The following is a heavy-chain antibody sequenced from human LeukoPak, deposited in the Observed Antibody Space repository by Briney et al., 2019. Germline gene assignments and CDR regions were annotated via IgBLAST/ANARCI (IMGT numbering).Heavy chain of an antibody. CDR3: SGSFSALNWFDP. D-gene: IGHD3-10*01. J-gene: IGHJ5*02. V-gene: IGHV4-59*12. CDR1: GGSIRSYY. Sequence: SETLSLTCTVSGGSIRSYYWSWIRQPPGKGLEWIGYIYNSGSTSYNPSLKSRVTISVDTSKNQFSLKLSSVTAADTAVYYGSGSFSALNWFDPWGQGTLVTVSS. CDR2: IYNSGST.